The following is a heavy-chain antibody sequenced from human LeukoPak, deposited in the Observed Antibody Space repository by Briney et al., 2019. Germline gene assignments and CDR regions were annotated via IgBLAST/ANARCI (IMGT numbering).Heavy chain of an antibody. CDR3: ARDPNTSGPSDY. V-gene: IGHV3-66*02. Sequence: GGSLRLSCAASGFTVSTNYMTWVRQAPGKGLEWVSVIYSGGSTYYADSVKGRFTISRDNSKNTLYLQMNSLKAEDTAVYYCARDPNTSGPSDYWGQGTLSPSPQ. CDR1: GFTVSTNY. D-gene: IGHD3-22*01. CDR2: IYSGGST. J-gene: IGHJ4*02.